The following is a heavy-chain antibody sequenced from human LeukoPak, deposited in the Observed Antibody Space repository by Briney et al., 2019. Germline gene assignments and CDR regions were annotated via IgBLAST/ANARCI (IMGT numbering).Heavy chain of an antibody. D-gene: IGHD1-14*01. CDR1: GGSISSGGYY. CDR3: AGMRITTPTVRTLDY. J-gene: IGHJ4*02. V-gene: IGHV4-61*08. Sequence: PSETLSLTCTVSGGSISSGGYYWSWIRQPPGKGLEWIGFIYYTGSTNYNPSLKSRVTISVDTSKNQFSLKLSSVTAADTAVYYCAGMRITTPTVRTLDYWGQGTLVTVSS. CDR2: IYYTGST.